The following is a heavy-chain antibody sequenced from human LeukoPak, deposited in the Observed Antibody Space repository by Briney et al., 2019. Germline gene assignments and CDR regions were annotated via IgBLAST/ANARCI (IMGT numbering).Heavy chain of an antibody. V-gene: IGHV3-23*01. J-gene: IGHJ4*02. CDR2: ISGSDRST. D-gene: IGHD5-18*01. CDR3: ARDLEYSYGYFDY. CDR1: GFTFSSYA. Sequence: GGSLRLSCAASGFTFSSYAMSWVRQAPGKGLEWVSGISGSDRSTYYADSVKGRFIISRDNSKNTLYLQMNSLRAEDTAVYYCARDLEYSYGYFDYWGQGTLVTVSS.